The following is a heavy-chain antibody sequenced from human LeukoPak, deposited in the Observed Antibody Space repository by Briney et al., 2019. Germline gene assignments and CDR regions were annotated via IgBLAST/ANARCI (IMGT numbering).Heavy chain of an antibody. Sequence: SETLSLTCIVSGGSISSYYWSWIRQPAGKGLEWIGRIYISGSTNYNPSLKSRVTISVDTSKNQFSLKLSSVTAADTAVYYCARPSRRVREYDAFDIWGQGTMVTVSS. CDR2: IYISGST. D-gene: IGHD3-10*01. CDR3: ARPSRRVREYDAFDI. J-gene: IGHJ3*02. V-gene: IGHV4-4*07. CDR1: GGSISSYY.